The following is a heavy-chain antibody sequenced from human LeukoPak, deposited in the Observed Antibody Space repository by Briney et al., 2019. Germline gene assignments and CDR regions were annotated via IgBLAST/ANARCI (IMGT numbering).Heavy chain of an antibody. Sequence: TGGSLRLSCAASGFTFSSYGMHWVRQAPGKGLEWVAFIRYDGSNKYYADSVKGRFTISRDNSKNTLYLQMNSLRAEDTAVYYCAKSKAPRITMIVVVANKYAFDIWGQGTMVTVSS. D-gene: IGHD3-22*01. CDR3: AKSKAPRITMIVVVANKYAFDI. J-gene: IGHJ3*02. CDR1: GFTFSSYG. CDR2: IRYDGSNK. V-gene: IGHV3-30*02.